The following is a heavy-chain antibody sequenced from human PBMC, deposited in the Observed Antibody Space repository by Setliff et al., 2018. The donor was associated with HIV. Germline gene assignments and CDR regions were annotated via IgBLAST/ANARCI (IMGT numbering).Heavy chain of an antibody. V-gene: IGHV1-3*01. D-gene: IGHD4-17*01. CDR1: GYTFTTYS. CDR2: INVGKGDT. J-gene: IGHJ4*02. Sequence: ASVKVSCKASGYTFTTYSLHWVRQAPGQSLEWMGWINVGKGDTKYSQDLQGRITITRDTTANTAYMELSSLRSDDTAVYYCARGPRVTLDYWGQGTLVTVSS. CDR3: ARGPRVTLDY.